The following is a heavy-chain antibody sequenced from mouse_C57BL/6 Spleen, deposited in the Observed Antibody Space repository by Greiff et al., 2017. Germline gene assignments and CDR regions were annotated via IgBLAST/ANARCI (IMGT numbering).Heavy chain of an antibody. J-gene: IGHJ1*03. Sequence: QVQLQQSGAELARPGASVKLSCKASGYTFTSYGISWVKQRTGQGLEWIGEIYPRSGNTYYNEKFKGKATLTADKSSSTAYMELRSLTSEDSAVYFCARGDYGNYVGHWYFDVWGTGTTVTVSS. D-gene: IGHD2-1*01. CDR2: IYPRSGNT. V-gene: IGHV1-81*01. CDR3: ARGDYGNYVGHWYFDV. CDR1: GYTFTSYG.